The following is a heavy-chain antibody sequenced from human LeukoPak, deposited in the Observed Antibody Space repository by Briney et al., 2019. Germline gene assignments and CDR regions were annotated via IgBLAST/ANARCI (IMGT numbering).Heavy chain of an antibody. CDR1: GFTFSSYD. V-gene: IGHV3-13*01. CDR2: ICTAGDT. J-gene: IGHJ3*02. D-gene: IGHD2-2*01. Sequence: GGSLRLSCAASGFTFSSYDMHWVRHATGKGLEWVSAICTAGDTYYPGSVKGRFTISRENAKNSLYLQMNSLRAGDTAVYYCARSQLRDAFDIWGQGTMVTVSS. CDR3: ARSQLRDAFDI.